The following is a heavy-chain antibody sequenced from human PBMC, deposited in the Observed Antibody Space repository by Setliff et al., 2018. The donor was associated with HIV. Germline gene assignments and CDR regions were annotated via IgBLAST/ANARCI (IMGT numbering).Heavy chain of an antibody. V-gene: IGHV4-34*01. CDR1: GGSFSGYY. CDR2: INHSGDT. J-gene: IGHJ4*02. CDR3: ARGGRSDGYHIAS. Sequence: PSETLSLTCAVYGGSFSGYYWSWIRQPPGKGLEWSGEINHSGDTNYNPSLQIRVTLSVDTSKNQFSLTLTSVTAADTAVYYCARGGRSDGYHIASWGQGILVTVSS. D-gene: IGHD2-15*01.